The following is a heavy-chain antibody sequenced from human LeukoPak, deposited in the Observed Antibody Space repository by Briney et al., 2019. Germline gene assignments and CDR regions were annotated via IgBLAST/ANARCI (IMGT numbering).Heavy chain of an antibody. CDR1: GFTFSSYA. D-gene: IGHD6-13*01. CDR3: ARDGIASALSYFDY. Sequence: GRSLRLSCAASGFTFSSYAMHWVRQAPGKGLEWVAAISYDGSNKYYADSVKGRFTISRDNSKNTLYLQMNSLRAEDTAVYYCARDGIASALSYFDYWGQGTLVTVSS. J-gene: IGHJ4*02. CDR2: ISYDGSNK. V-gene: IGHV3-30-3*01.